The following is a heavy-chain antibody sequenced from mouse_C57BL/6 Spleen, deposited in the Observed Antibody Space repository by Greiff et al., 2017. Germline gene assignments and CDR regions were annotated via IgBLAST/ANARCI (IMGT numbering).Heavy chain of an antibody. J-gene: IGHJ2*01. Sequence: QVQLQQSGAELVRPGTSVKVSCKASGYAFTNYLIEWVKQRPGQGLEWIGVIYPGSGGTNYNEKFKGKATLTADKSSSTAYMQLSSLTSEDSAVYFCARLGGYYFDYWGQGTTLTVSS. CDR2: IYPGSGGT. CDR3: ARLGGYYFDY. CDR1: GYAFTNYL. V-gene: IGHV1-54*01.